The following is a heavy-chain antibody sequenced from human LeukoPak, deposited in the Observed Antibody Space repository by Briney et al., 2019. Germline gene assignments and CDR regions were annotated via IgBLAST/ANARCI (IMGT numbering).Heavy chain of an antibody. D-gene: IGHD3-3*01. V-gene: IGHV3-66*01. CDR2: LYSGGNT. CDR1: GFTVSSNY. J-gene: IGHJ4*02. Sequence: GGSLRLSCVVSGFTVSSNYMSWVRRAPGKGLEWVSVLYSGGNTNYADSVKGRFTISRDNSKNTVYLQMNSLRSEDTAVYYCARVRFLEWLSFDYWGRGTLVTVSS. CDR3: ARVRFLEWLSFDY.